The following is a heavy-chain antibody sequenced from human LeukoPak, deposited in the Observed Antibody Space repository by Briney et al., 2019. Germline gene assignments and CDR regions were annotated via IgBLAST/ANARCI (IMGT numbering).Heavy chain of an antibody. D-gene: IGHD2-15*01. J-gene: IGHJ1*01. CDR3: ARDHPQKRSVCSGGSCYSDYFQH. Sequence: QAGGSLRLSCAASGFTFSSYWMSWVRQAPGKGLEWVANIKQDGSEKYYVDSVKGRFTISRDNAKNSLYLQMNSLRAEDTAVYYCARDHPQKRSVCSGGSCYSDYFQHWGQGTLVTVSS. V-gene: IGHV3-7*01. CDR2: IKQDGSEK. CDR1: GFTFSSYW.